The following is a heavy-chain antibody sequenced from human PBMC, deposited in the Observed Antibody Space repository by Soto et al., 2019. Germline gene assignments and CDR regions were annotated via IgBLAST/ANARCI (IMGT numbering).Heavy chain of an antibody. CDR1: GGSFSSTFYY. V-gene: IGHV4-39*01. CDR2: IYFSGNT. D-gene: IGHD3-10*01. Sequence: SENLSLTCTVSGGSFSSTFYYWGWVRQPPGEGLEWIGNIYFSGNTYYNPSLKSRLTISLDASKTQFSLNLNSVAAADTAVYYCARSLVRGMSFDSWGQGILVTGS. CDR3: ARSLVRGMSFDS. J-gene: IGHJ4*02.